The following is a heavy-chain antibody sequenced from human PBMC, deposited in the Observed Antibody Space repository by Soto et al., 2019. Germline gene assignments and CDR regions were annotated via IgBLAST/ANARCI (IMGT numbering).Heavy chain of an antibody. CDR3: ARGCGGSCYSAYGMDV. D-gene: IGHD2-15*01. CDR2: SSYSTSAI. V-gene: IGHV3-48*02. J-gene: IGHJ6*02. Sequence: EVQLVESGGGLVQPGGSLRLSCTASGITFSSYSMNWVRQAPGKGLEWVSYSSYSTSAIYYADSVQGRFTISRDNAKNSLYLQMNSLRDEDTAVYYCARGCGGSCYSAYGMDVWGQGTTVTVSS. CDR1: GITFSSYS.